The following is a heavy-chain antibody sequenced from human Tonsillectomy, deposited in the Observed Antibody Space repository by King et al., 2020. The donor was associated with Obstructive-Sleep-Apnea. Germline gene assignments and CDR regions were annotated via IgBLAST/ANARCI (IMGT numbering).Heavy chain of an antibody. J-gene: IGHJ4*02. Sequence: VQLQESGPGLVKPSETLSLTCTVSGCSISIYYWGWIRQPPGKGLEWIGYVYYSGSTNYNPSPNSRVTMSLETSKNQFSLKLSSVTAADSAGYYCARLYSDYQFDYWGQGTPVTVSS. CDR1: GCSISIYY. CDR2: VYYSGST. V-gene: IGHV4-59*12. D-gene: IGHD5-12*01. CDR3: ARLYSDYQFDY.